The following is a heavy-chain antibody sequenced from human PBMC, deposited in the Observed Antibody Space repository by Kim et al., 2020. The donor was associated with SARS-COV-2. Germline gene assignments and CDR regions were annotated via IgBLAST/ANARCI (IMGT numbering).Heavy chain of an antibody. CDR1: GGSFSGYY. Sequence: SETLSLTCAVYGGSFSGYYWSWIRQPPGKGLEWIGEINHSGSTNYNPSLKSRVTISVDTSKNQFSLKLSSVTAADTAVYYCASSMSGLIPFDYWGQGTLVTVSS. V-gene: IGHV4-34*01. D-gene: IGHD3-3*01. J-gene: IGHJ4*02. CDR2: INHSGST. CDR3: ASSMSGLIPFDY.